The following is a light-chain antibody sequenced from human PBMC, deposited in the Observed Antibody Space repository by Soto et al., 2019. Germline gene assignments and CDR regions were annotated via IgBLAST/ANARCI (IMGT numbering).Light chain of an antibody. Sequence: EIVMTQSPATLSVSPGERATLSCRASQSVSSNLAWHQQKPGQAPRLLIYGASTRATGIPARFSGSGSGTEFTLTISSLQSEDFAVYYCQQYNNWQITFGQGTRLEIK. J-gene: IGKJ5*01. V-gene: IGKV3-15*01. CDR2: GAS. CDR3: QQYNNWQIT. CDR1: QSVSSN.